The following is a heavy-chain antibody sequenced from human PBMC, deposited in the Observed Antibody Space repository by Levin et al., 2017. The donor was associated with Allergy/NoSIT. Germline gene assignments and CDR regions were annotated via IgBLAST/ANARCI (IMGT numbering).Heavy chain of an antibody. CDR2: VSSSGSPI. D-gene: IGHD1-26*01. Sequence: SCAASGFTFSSFEMNWVRQAPGKGLEWVSYVSSSGSPIYYADSVKGRFTISRDNTKNSLYLQMNSLRAEDTAVYYCARGGVGVDIGAFDIWGQGTMVTVSS. CDR3: ARGGVGVDIGAFDI. V-gene: IGHV3-48*03. J-gene: IGHJ3*02. CDR1: GFTFSSFE.